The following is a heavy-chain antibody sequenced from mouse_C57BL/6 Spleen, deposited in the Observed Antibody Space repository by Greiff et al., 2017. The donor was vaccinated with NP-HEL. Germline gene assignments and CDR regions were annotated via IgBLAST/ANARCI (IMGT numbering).Heavy chain of an antibody. Sequence: VQPQESGPGLVAPSQSLSITCTVSGFSLTSYCVRWVRPPPGKGLVWLGVIWGDGRTNFHSPLKFRLSNSKDNSKTQVFLKLNSVQTDDPATYYCEHCSYGYFDVWGKGTTITGSS. CDR1: GFSLTSYC. CDR2: IWGDGRT. CDR3: EHCSYGYFDV. D-gene: IGHD1-1*01. V-gene: IGHV2-3*01. J-gene: IGHJ1*03.